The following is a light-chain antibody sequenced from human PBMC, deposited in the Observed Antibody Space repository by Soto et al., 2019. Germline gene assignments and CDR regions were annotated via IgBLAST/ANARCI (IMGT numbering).Light chain of an antibody. CDR2: GVS. CDR3: QRHGASFT. CDR1: QNVNNNF. Sequence: VLTQSPRTLSLSPRERATLSCRASQNVNNNFVAWYQQKPGQAPSLLIYGVSDRATAVPYRFSCSGSGKDFTLTISRLEPEDFAVYYCQRHGASFTCGGGTRVENK. J-gene: IGKJ4*01. V-gene: IGKV3-20*01.